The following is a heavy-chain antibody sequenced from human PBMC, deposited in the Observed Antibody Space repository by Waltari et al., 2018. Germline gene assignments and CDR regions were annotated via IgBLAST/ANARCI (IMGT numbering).Heavy chain of an antibody. CDR2: IYHSGST. J-gene: IGHJ6*02. CDR3: ARGGMDTAMVRYYGMDV. V-gene: IGHV4-38-2*02. D-gene: IGHD5-18*01. CDR1: GYSISSGYY. Sequence: QVQLQESGPGLVKPSETLSLTCTVSGYSISSGYYWGWIRQPPGKGLEWIGSIYHSGSTYYNPSLKSRVTISVDTSKNQFSLKLSSVTAADTAVYYCARGGMDTAMVRYYGMDVWGQGTTVTVSS.